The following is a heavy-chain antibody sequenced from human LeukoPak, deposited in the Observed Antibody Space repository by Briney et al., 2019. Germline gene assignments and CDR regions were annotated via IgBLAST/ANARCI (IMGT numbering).Heavy chain of an antibody. CDR2: ISGSGDST. Sequence: GGSLRLSCAASGFTFSSHAMSWVRQAPGKGLEWVSAISGSGDSTYYADSVKGRFTISRDNSKNTLYLQMNSLRAEDTAVYYCAKAAGRGYNYGDYFDYWGQGTLVTVSS. J-gene: IGHJ4*02. CDR3: AKAAGRGYNYGDYFDY. D-gene: IGHD5-18*01. V-gene: IGHV3-23*01. CDR1: GFTFSSHA.